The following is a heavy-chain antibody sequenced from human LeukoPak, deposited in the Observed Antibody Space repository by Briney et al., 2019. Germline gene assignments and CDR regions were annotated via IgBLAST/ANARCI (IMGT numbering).Heavy chain of an antibody. CDR3: ARDDSSSSTYYYYYGMDV. Sequence: ASVKVSCKASGYTFTGYYMHWLRQAPGQGLEWMGWINPNSGGTNYAQKFQGRVTMTRDTSISTAYMELSRLRSDDTAVYYCARDDSSSSTYYYYYGMDVWGQGTTVTVSS. CDR2: INPNSGGT. V-gene: IGHV1-2*02. D-gene: IGHD6-6*01. J-gene: IGHJ6*02. CDR1: GYTFTGYY.